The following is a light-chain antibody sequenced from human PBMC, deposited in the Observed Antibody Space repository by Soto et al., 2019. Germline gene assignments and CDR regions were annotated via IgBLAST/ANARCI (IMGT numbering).Light chain of an antibody. Sequence: DSEMTQCPSSLSASLGDRVTITCGASQSISSYLNWYQQKPGKAPKLLIYAASSLESGVPSRFSGSVYGTEFNLTISSLQTDDFATYYCQQHNCHSSTFGQGTRLEIK. CDR3: QQHNCHSST. J-gene: IGKJ5*01. V-gene: IGKV1-39*01. CDR1: QSISSY. CDR2: AAS.